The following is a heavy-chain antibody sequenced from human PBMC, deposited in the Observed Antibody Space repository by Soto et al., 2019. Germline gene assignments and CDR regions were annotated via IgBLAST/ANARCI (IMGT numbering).Heavy chain of an antibody. Sequence: ASVKVSCKASGYTFTSYGISWVRQAPGQGLEWMGWISAYNGNTNYAQKLQGRVTMTTDTSTSTAYMELRGLRSDDTAVYYCARELRYIETYDFRYYFDYWGQGTLVTVSS. D-gene: IGHD3-3*01. CDR3: ARELRYIETYDFRYYFDY. CDR2: ISAYNGNT. CDR1: GYTFTSYG. V-gene: IGHV1-18*01. J-gene: IGHJ4*02.